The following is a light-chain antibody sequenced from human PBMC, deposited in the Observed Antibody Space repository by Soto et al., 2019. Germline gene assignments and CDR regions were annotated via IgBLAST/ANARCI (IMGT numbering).Light chain of an antibody. Sequence: DIVMTQSPDSLAVSLGGGAPINSKSSQGVLSSSKIRNYLGWNHHKPGQPPKLLIYWASTRESGVPDRFSGSGSGTDFSLTINTLQAEDVALYYCQQYYSTPYTFGQGTKLEIK. CDR1: QGVLSSSKIRNY. J-gene: IGKJ2*01. CDR2: WAS. V-gene: IGKV4-1*01. CDR3: QQYYSTPYT.